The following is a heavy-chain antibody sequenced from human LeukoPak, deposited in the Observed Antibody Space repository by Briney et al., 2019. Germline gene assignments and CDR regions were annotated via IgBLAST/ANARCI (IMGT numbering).Heavy chain of an antibody. Sequence: GGSLRLSCSASGFAFSTYAMHWVRQAPGKGLEWVAVISYDGTYKDYGDPVKGRFTLSRDNSKSTVFLEMSSLRAEDTAVYYCARDGGSGYSCSGAHTSDNWFDPWGQGTLVTVSS. CDR2: ISYDGTYK. CDR3: ARDGGSGYSCSGAHTSDNWFDP. V-gene: IGHV3-30*03. D-gene: IGHD6-13*01. J-gene: IGHJ5*02. CDR1: GFAFSTYA.